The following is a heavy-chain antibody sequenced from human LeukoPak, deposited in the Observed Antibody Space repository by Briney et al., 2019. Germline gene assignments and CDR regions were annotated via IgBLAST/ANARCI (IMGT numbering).Heavy chain of an antibody. Sequence: GGSLRLSCAASGFTFSSYAMSWVRQAPGKGLEWVSAISGSGGSTYYADSVKGRFTISRDNSKNTLYLQMNSLRAEDTAVYYCAKGKHRYSSGWYEDYWGQGTLVTVSS. CDR2: ISGSGGST. CDR3: AKGKHRYSSGWYEDY. V-gene: IGHV3-23*01. J-gene: IGHJ4*02. D-gene: IGHD6-19*01. CDR1: GFTFSSYA.